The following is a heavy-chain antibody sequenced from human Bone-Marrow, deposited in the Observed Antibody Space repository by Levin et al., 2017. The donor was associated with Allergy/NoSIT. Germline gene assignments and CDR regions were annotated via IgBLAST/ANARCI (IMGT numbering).Heavy chain of an antibody. CDR3: AHRRNSITMADFNY. D-gene: IGHD3-10*01. J-gene: IGHJ4*02. CDR2: IYWDDDK. V-gene: IGHV2-5*02. Sequence: SGPTLVKPTQTLTLTCTFSGFSLSTNGVGVGWIRQPPGKALEWLALIYWDDDKYYSPSLKSRLTIAKDTSKNQVVLTMTNMDPVDTATYFCAHRRNSITMADFNYWGQGTLVTVSS. CDR1: GFSLSTNGVG.